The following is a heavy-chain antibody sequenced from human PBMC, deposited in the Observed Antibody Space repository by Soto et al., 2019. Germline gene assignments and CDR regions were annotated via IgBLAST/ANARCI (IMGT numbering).Heavy chain of an antibody. J-gene: IGHJ4*02. CDR2: ISGGGRPI. D-gene: IGHD6-19*01. CDR1: GFTFSTFS. V-gene: IGHV3-48*02. Sequence: EVQLVESGGGSVQPGGSLRLSCAASGFTFSTFSMNLVRQASGRGLEWISYISGGGRPISYADSVKGRFTISRDNAKNSLYLQMDSLTDEDTAVYYCARDLGWAFDSWGQGTLVTVSS. CDR3: ARDLGWAFDS.